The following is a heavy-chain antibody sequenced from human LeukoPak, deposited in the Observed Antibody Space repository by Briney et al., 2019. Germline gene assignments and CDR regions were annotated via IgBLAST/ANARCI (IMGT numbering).Heavy chain of an antibody. Sequence: GGSLRLSCGASGFXFSSYPMSWVRQAPGKGLEWVSYITTTSSQIYYGDSVKGRFTISRDNAKNSLYLQMNSLRAEDTAVYYCARERVTTTAFDIWGQGTMVTVSS. D-gene: IGHD5-12*01. CDR2: ITTTSSQI. CDR1: GFXFSSYP. CDR3: ARERVTTTAFDI. V-gene: IGHV3-21*01. J-gene: IGHJ3*02.